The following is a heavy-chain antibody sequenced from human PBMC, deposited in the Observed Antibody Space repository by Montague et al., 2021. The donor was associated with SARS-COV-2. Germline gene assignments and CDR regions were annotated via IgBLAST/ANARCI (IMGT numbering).Heavy chain of an antibody. J-gene: IGHJ4*02. CDR3: ARVGGMEYCSGGNCYLDY. Sequence: SLISCAASGFTFSSYSMNWVRQAPGKGLEWVSSISSSSSYIYYADSVKGRFTISRDNAKNSLYLQMNSLRAEDTAVYYCARVGGMEYCSGGNCYLDYWGQGTLVTVSS. D-gene: IGHD2-15*01. CDR2: ISSSSSYI. CDR1: GFTFSSYS. V-gene: IGHV3-21*01.